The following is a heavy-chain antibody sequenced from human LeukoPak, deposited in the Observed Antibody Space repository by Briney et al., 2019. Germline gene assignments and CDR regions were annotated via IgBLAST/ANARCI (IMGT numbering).Heavy chain of an antibody. D-gene: IGHD2-2*01. CDR3: ASQSGYQLPSTFDY. Sequence: SETLSLTCTVSGGSISSYCWSWIRQPPGKGLEWIGYIYYSGSTNYNPSLKSRVTISVDTSKNQFSLKLSSVTAADTAVYYCASQSGYQLPSTFDYWGQGTLVTVSS. V-gene: IGHV4-59*08. CDR2: IYYSGST. CDR1: GGSISSYC. J-gene: IGHJ4*02.